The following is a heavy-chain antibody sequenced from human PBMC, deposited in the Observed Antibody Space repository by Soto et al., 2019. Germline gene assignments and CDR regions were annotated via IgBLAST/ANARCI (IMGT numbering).Heavy chain of an antibody. V-gene: IGHV3-30*18. D-gene: IGHD6-13*01. CDR3: AKGDYSRSWNAFDI. Sequence: QVQLVESGGGVVQPGRSLRLSCAASGFTFSSYAMHWVRQAPGKGLEWVAVVSYDGTNKYYADSVKGRFTISRDNSKNTLYLQMNSLRAEDTAVYYCAKGDYSRSWNAFDIWGQGTMVTVSS. J-gene: IGHJ3*02. CDR2: VSYDGTNK. CDR1: GFTFSSYA.